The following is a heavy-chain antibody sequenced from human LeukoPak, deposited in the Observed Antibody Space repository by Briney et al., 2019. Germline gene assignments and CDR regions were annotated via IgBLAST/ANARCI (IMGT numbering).Heavy chain of an antibody. Sequence: PSETLSLTCTVSGGSISSYYWSWIRQPPGKGLEWIGSIYHSGSTYYNPSLKSRVTISVDTSKNQFSLKLSSVTAADTAVYYCARDIAYCGGDCYLYFDYWGQGTLVTVSS. D-gene: IGHD2-21*02. CDR3: ARDIAYCGGDCYLYFDY. V-gene: IGHV4-38-2*02. CDR1: GGSISSYY. J-gene: IGHJ4*02. CDR2: IYHSGST.